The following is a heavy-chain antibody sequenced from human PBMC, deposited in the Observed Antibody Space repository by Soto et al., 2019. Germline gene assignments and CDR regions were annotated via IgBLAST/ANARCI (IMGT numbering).Heavy chain of an antibody. V-gene: IGHV3-53*01. J-gene: IGHJ6*02. D-gene: IGHD3-10*01. CDR2: IYSGGST. CDR3: ARAAGLLWFGELSNLPCYATYYYYGMDV. Sequence: GSLRLSCAASGFTVSSNYMSWVRQAPGKGLEWVSVIYSGGSTYYADSVKGRFTISRDNSKNTLYLQMNSLRAEDTAVYYCARAAGLLWFGELSNLPCYATYYYYGMDVWGQGTTVTVSS. CDR1: GFTVSSNY.